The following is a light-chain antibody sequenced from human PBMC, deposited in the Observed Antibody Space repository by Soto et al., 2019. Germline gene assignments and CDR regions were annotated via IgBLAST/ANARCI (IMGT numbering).Light chain of an antibody. J-gene: IGLJ2*01. Sequence: QSALTQPASVSGSPGQSITISCTGTSSDVGGYNYVSWYQQHPGKAPKLMIYEVNNRPSGVSNRFSGSKSGNTASLTISGLQGEDEADYYCSSCRSRTTLVVFGGGTKLTVL. CDR2: EVN. CDR1: SSDVGGYNY. V-gene: IGLV2-14*01. CDR3: SSCRSRTTLVV.